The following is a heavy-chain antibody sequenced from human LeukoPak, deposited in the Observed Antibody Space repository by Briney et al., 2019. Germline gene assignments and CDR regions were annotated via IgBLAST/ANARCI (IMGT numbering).Heavy chain of an antibody. Sequence: SSETLSLTCTVSGGSISSYYWSWIRQPPGKGLEWIGYIYYSGSTNYNPSLKSRVTISVDTSKNQFSLKLSSVTAADTAVYYCARRRVWFGEPRHFDYWGQGTLVTVSS. CDR2: IYYSGST. J-gene: IGHJ4*02. CDR1: GGSISSYY. D-gene: IGHD3-10*01. CDR3: ARRRVWFGEPRHFDY. V-gene: IGHV4-59*01.